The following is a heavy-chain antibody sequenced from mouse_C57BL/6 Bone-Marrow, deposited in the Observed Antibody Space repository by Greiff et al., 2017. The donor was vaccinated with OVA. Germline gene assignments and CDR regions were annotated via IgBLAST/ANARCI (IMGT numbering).Heavy chain of an antibody. CDR2: IYPGDGDT. CDR3: ALNWVYAMDY. CDR1: GYAFSSSW. J-gene: IGHJ4*01. D-gene: IGHD4-1*01. Sequence: LQESGPELVKPGASVKISCKASGYAFSSSWMNWVKQRPGKGLEWIGRIYPGDGDTNYNGKFKGKATLTADKSSSTAYMQLSSLTSEDSAVYFCALNWVYAMDYWGQGTSVTVSS. V-gene: IGHV1-82*01.